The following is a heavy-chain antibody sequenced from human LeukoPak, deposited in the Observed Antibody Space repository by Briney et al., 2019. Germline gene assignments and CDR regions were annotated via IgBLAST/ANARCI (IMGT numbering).Heavy chain of an antibody. CDR1: GFTFSSYW. V-gene: IGHV3-7*01. Sequence: PGGSLRLSCAASGFTFSSYWMSWVRQAPGKGLEWVANIKQDGSEKYYVDSVKGRFTISRDNAKNSLYLQMNSLRAEDTAVYYCARHSPRAIDYGGNYYYYYMDVWGKGTTVTVSS. CDR3: ARHSPRAIDYGGNYYYYYMDV. CDR2: IKQDGSEK. J-gene: IGHJ6*03. D-gene: IGHD4-23*01.